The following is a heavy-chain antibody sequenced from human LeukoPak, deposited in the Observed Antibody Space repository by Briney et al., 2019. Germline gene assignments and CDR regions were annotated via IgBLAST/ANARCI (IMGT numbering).Heavy chain of an antibody. D-gene: IGHD2-15*01. J-gene: IGHJ4*02. CDR2: ISYDGSNK. Sequence: PGGSLRLSCAASGFTFTNYAIHWVRQAPGKGLEWVAVISYDGSNKYYADSVKGRFTISRDNSKNTLFLQMNSLRAEDTALYYCARAHIVVVVAAPDYWGQGTLVTVSS. CDR1: GFTFTNYA. CDR3: ARAHIVVVVAAPDY. V-gene: IGHV3-30-3*01.